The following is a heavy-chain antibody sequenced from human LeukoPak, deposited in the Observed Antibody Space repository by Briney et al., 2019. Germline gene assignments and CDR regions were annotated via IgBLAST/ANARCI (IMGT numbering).Heavy chain of an antibody. J-gene: IGHJ4*02. V-gene: IGHV3-64*01. CDR2: ISSNGGST. Sequence: PGGSLRLSCAASGFTFSSYAMHWVRQAPGKGLEYVSAISSNGGSTYYANSVKGRFTISRDNSKNTLYLQMGSLRAEDMAVYYCAREYCSGGRCQYYFDYWGQGTLVTVSS. D-gene: IGHD2-15*01. CDR3: AREYCSGGRCQYYFDY. CDR1: GFTFSSYA.